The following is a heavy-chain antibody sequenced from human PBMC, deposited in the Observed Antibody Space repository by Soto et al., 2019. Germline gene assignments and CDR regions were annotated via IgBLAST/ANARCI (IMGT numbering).Heavy chain of an antibody. CDR1: GFTFDDYG. D-gene: IGHD2-15*01. Sequence: GGSLRLSCAASGFTFDDYGMSWVRQAPGKGLEWVSGINWNGGSTGYADSVKGRFTISRDNSKNTLYLQMNSLRAEDTAAYYCARDGYCSGGSCYSVYWGQGTLVTVSS. J-gene: IGHJ4*02. CDR3: ARDGYCSGGSCYSVY. CDR2: INWNGGST. V-gene: IGHV3-20*04.